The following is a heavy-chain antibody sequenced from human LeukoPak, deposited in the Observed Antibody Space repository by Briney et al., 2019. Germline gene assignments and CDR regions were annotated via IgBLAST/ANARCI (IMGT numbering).Heavy chain of an antibody. V-gene: IGHV1-69*05. D-gene: IGHD6-13*01. CDR2: IIPIFGTA. Sequence: GASVKVSCKASGGTFSSYAISWVRQAPGQGLEWMGGIIPIFGTANYAQKFRGRVTVTTDESTSTAYMELSSPRSEDTAVYYCARERDEYSSSWSHSWFDPWGQGTLVTVSS. CDR1: GGTFSSYA. J-gene: IGHJ5*02. CDR3: ARERDEYSSSWSHSWFDP.